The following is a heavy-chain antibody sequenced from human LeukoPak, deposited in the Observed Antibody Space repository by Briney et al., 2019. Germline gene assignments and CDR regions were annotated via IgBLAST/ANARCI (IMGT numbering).Heavy chain of an antibody. CDR2: ISSSSSYI. Sequence: GGSLRLSCAASGFTFSSYSMNWVRQAPGKGLEWVSFISSSSSYIYYADSVKGRFTISRDNAKNSLYLQMNSLRAEDTAVYYCAKDSSVYYYDSRSLDYWGQGTLVTVSS. V-gene: IGHV3-21*01. CDR3: AKDSSVYYYDSRSLDY. CDR1: GFTFSSYS. J-gene: IGHJ4*02. D-gene: IGHD3-22*01.